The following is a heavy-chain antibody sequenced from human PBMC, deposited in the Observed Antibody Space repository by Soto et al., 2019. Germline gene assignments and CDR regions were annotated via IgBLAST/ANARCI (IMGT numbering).Heavy chain of an antibody. V-gene: IGHV3-48*02. CDR2: ISGSGGTI. D-gene: IGHD6-19*01. CDR3: ARDTGLRSSGWSYYFDF. J-gene: IGHJ4*02. CDR1: GFTLSSYS. Sequence: VQLVESGGGMVQPGGSLRVSCAASGFTLSSYSMHWVRQAPGKGLEWVSYISGSGGTIYYADSVKGRFTISRDNAKNSLSVQMNSLRDEDTAVYFCARDTGLRSSGWSYYFDFWGQGTRVTVSS.